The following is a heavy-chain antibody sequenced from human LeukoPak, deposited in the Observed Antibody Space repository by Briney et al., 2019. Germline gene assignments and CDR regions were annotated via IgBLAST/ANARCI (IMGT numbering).Heavy chain of an antibody. V-gene: IGHV3-30*02. J-gene: IGHJ5*02. CDR3: AKESDWENGFDP. CDR1: GFTFSSYG. CDR2: IRYDGSNK. D-gene: IGHD1-26*01. Sequence: GGSLKLSCAASGFTFSSYGMHWVRQAPGKGLEWVAFIRYDGSNKYYADSVKGRFTISRDNSKNTLYLQMNSLRAEDTAVYYCAKESDWENGFDPWGQGTLVTVSS.